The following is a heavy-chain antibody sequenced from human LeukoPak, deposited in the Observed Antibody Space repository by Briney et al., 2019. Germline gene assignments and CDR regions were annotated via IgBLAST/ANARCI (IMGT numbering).Heavy chain of an antibody. D-gene: IGHD1-26*01. J-gene: IGHJ4*02. CDR3: VRWDSGSPGD. CDR1: GFTSSDHY. V-gene: IGHV3-72*01. CDR2: SKNKLNGYTI. Sequence: GGSLRLSCAASGFTSSDHYIDWVRQAPGKGLEWVGRSKNKLNGYTIEYAASVKGRFTISRDDSKKSLYLQMDSLKTEDTAMYYCVRWDSGSPGDWGQGTLVTVSS.